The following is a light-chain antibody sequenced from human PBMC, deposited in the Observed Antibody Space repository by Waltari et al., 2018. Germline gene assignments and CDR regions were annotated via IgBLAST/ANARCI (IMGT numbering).Light chain of an antibody. Sequence: DIQLTPSPSFLSASVGRRVTVTCRASQDIGTYLAWYQKKPGKAPHRLIYAASSLHTGVPSRFSAGGSGTLFTLTINRLQPEDFATYYCQQLHTYPLTFGGGTEVEL. CDR3: QQLHTYPLT. CDR2: AAS. V-gene: IGKV1-9*01. J-gene: IGKJ4*01. CDR1: QDIGTY.